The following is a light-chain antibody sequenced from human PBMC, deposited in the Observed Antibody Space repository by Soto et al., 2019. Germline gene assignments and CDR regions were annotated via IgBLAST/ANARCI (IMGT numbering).Light chain of an antibody. CDR2: GNT. Sequence: QPVLTQPPSVSGAPGQRVTISCTGSSSNIGAGYDVHWYQQLPGTAPKLLIYGNTNRPSGVPDRFSGSKSGTSASLAITGRQAEDEADYYCQSYDSSLSSYVFGTGTKLTVL. V-gene: IGLV1-40*01. J-gene: IGLJ1*01. CDR3: QSYDSSLSSYV. CDR1: SSNIGAGYD.